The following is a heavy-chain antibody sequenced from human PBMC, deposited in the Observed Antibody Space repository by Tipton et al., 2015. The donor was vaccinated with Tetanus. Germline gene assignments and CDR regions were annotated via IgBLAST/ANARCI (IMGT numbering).Heavy chain of an antibody. Sequence: QVQLVQSGAEVKRPGSSVKLSCKGSGGTFNNFPISWVRQAPGQGLQWMGGVIPIFGTTTYSHKFQGRVTITADKSTRTAFLELRSLRSEDTAVYFRARTAGGTREYYAIKDWGQGTLVTVSS. CDR1: GGTFNNFP. CDR3: ARTAGGTREYYAIKD. CDR2: VIPIFGTT. J-gene: IGHJ4*02. D-gene: IGHD2/OR15-2a*01. V-gene: IGHV1-69*06.